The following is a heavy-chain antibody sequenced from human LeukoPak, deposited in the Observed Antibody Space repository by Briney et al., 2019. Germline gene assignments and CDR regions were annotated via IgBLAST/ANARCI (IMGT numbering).Heavy chain of an antibody. CDR1: GFTFSNYA. J-gene: IGHJ3*02. CDR2: IVYDGSDK. V-gene: IGHV3-30*04. Sequence: GGSLRLSCAASGFTFSNYAMHWVRQAPGKGLEWVAIIVYDGSDKYYADSVKGRFTISRDNSKNTLYLQMNSLRAEDTAVYYCAKGYSYGYSHDAFDIWGQGTMVTVSS. D-gene: IGHD5-18*01. CDR3: AKGYSYGYSHDAFDI.